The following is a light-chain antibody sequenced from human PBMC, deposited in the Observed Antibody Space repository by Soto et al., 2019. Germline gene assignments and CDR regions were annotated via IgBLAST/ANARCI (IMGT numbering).Light chain of an antibody. CDR2: GAS. Sequence: EIVLTQSPGPLSLSPGERATLSCKASQSVSSSYLAWYQQKPGQAPRLLIFGASTRVTGIPARFSGSGSGTEFTLTISSLQSEDFAVYYCQQYMNWPTFGQGTRREIK. CDR3: QQYMNWPT. V-gene: IGKV3-15*01. J-gene: IGKJ5*01. CDR1: QSVSSSY.